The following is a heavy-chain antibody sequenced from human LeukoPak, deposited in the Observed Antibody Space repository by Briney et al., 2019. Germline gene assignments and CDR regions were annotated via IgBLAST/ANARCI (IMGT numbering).Heavy chain of an antibody. CDR3: ARDSGYSYGYLPPDY. V-gene: IGHV1-18*01. CDR1: GYTFTSYG. Sequence: ASVKVSCKASGYTFTSYGISWVRQAPGQGLEWMGWIRAYNGNTNYAQKLQGRVTMTTDTSTSTAYMELRSLRSDDTAVYYCARDSGYSYGYLPPDYWGQGTLVTVSS. CDR2: IRAYNGNT. J-gene: IGHJ4*02. D-gene: IGHD5-18*01.